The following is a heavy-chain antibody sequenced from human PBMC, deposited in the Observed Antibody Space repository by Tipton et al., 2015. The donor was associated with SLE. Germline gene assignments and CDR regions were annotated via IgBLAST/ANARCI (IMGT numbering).Heavy chain of an antibody. CDR2: ISDSGST. Sequence: TLSLTCSVSGASIRSHYWSWIRQPPGKGLEWVGYISDSGSTKYNPSLKSRVTISVDTSKNQFSLKLSSVTAADTAVYYCARDLAVFGVVPFNYMDIWGKGTTVTVSS. D-gene: IGHD3-3*01. CDR3: ARDLAVFGVVPFNYMDI. CDR1: GASIRSHY. J-gene: IGHJ6*03. V-gene: IGHV4-59*11.